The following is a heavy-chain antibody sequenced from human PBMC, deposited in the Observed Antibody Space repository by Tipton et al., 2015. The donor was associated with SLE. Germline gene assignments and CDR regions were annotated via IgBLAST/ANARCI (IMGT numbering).Heavy chain of an antibody. CDR3: ASGGGYNPSAEYFQH. CDR2: IIPIFGTA. D-gene: IGHD5-24*01. CDR1: GYTFTSYD. Sequence: QVQLVQSGAEVKKPGASVKVSCKASGYTFTSYDISWVRQAPGQGLEWMGGIIPIFGTANYAQKFQGRVTITTDESTSTAYMELSSLRSEDTAVYYCASGGGYNPSAEYFQHWGQGTLVTVSS. V-gene: IGHV1-69*01. J-gene: IGHJ1*01.